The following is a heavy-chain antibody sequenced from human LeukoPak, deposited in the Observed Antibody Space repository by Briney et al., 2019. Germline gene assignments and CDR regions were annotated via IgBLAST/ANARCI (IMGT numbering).Heavy chain of an antibody. Sequence: GGSLRLSCAASGFTFSSFAMSWVRQAPGKGLEWVSGISGSGGSTYYVDSVKGRFTISRDNSKNTLYLQMDSLTVEDTAVYYCAVSNWMDPWGQGTLVTVSS. J-gene: IGHJ5*02. CDR2: ISGSGGST. CDR3: AVSNWMDP. CDR1: GFTFSSFA. V-gene: IGHV3-23*01.